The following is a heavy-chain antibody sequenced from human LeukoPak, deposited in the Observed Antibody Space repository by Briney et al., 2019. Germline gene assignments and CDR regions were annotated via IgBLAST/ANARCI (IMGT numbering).Heavy chain of an antibody. CDR3: ARAVRYYDFWSGYYLYYFHY. V-gene: IGHV3-7*01. J-gene: IGHJ4*02. D-gene: IGHD3-3*01. CDR2: IKQDGSEK. Sequence: PGGSLRLSCAASGFTFSSYWMSWVRQAPGKGLEWVANIKQDGSEKYYVDSVKGRFTVSRDNAKNSLYLQMNSLRAEDTAVYYCARAVRYYDFWSGYYLYYFHYWGQGTLVTVSS. CDR1: GFTFSSYW.